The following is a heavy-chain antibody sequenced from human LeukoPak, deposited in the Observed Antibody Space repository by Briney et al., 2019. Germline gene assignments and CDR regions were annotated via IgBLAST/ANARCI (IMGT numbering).Heavy chain of an antibody. CDR1: GFTFSGYG. Sequence: GRSLRLSCAASGFTFSGYGMHWVRQAPGKGLEWVAVISYDGSNKYYADSVKGRFTISRDNSKNTLYLQMNSLRAEDTAVYYCAKDGSHSSGWLGYFDYWGQGTLVTVSS. V-gene: IGHV3-30*18. CDR2: ISYDGSNK. J-gene: IGHJ4*02. CDR3: AKDGSHSSGWLGYFDY. D-gene: IGHD6-19*01.